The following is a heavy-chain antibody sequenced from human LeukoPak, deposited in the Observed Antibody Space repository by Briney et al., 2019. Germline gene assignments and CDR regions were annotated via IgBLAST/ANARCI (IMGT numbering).Heavy chain of an antibody. D-gene: IGHD2-15*01. Sequence: PSETLSLTCTVSGGSINNYYWSWIRQPPGKGLERIAYIYDSGSTNYNPSLKSRVTISVDTSKNQFSLKLSSVTAADTAVYYCARDRTLYCSDGSCYSGGLDYWGQGTLVTVSS. V-gene: IGHV4-59*01. CDR1: GGSINNYY. J-gene: IGHJ4*02. CDR2: IYDSGST. CDR3: ARDRTLYCSDGSCYSGGLDY.